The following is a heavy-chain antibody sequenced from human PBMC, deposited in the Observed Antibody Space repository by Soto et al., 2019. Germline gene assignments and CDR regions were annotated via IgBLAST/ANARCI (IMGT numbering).Heavy chain of an antibody. CDR1: GFTFSSYG. V-gene: IGHV3-23*01. Sequence: GGSLRLSCAASGFTFSSYGMHWVRQAPGKGLEWVAVISGSGGSTYYADSVKGRFTISRDNSKNTLYLQMNSLRAEDTAVYYCAKEGLRFLEWLSESDVWGQGTTVTVSS. J-gene: IGHJ6*02. CDR3: AKEGLRFLEWLSESDV. CDR2: ISGSGGST. D-gene: IGHD3-3*01.